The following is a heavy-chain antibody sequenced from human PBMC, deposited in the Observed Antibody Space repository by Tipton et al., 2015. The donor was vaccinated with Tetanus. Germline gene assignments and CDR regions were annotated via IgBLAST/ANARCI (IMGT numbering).Heavy chain of an antibody. J-gene: IGHJ1*01. D-gene: IGHD2-8*01. CDR2: IYSSGTA. CDR1: GGSISTTSYL. CDR3: VANDGGLEHGQH. Sequence: LRLSCTVSGGSISTTSYLWGWVRQPPEKGLQWIATIYSSGTAYYNSSVKSRGSISIDTSKNQFSLKLSSVTAADTAVYYCVANDGGLEHGQHWGQGTLVTVSS. V-gene: IGHV4-39*07.